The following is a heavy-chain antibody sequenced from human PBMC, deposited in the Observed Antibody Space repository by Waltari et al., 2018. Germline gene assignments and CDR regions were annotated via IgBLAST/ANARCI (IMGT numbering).Heavy chain of an antibody. CDR3: ASATIFGVVITDY. V-gene: IGHV1-69*02. CDR1: GGTFSSYT. Sequence: QVQLVQSGAEVKKPGSSVKVSCKASGGTFSSYTISWVLQAPGQGLEWMGRIIPILGIANYAQKFQGRVTITADKSTSTAYMELSSLRSEDTAVYYCASATIFGVVITDYWGQGTLVTVSS. J-gene: IGHJ4*02. CDR2: IIPILGIA. D-gene: IGHD3-3*01.